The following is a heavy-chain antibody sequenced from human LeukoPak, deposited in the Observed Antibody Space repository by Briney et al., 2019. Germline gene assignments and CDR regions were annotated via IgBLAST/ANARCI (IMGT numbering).Heavy chain of an antibody. J-gene: IGHJ4*02. Sequence: GGSLRLSCAASGFTFSNAWMSWVRQAPGKGLEWVGRIKSKTDGGTTDYAAPVKGRFTISRDDSKNTLYLQMNSLKTEDTAVYYCTTDEDRNDTGGDYWGQGTLVTVSS. CDR3: TTDEDRNDTGGDY. D-gene: IGHD1-1*01. CDR2: IKSKTDGGTT. CDR1: GFTFSNAW. V-gene: IGHV3-15*01.